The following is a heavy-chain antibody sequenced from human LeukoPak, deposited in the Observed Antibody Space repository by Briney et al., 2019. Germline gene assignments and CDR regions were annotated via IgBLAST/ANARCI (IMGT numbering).Heavy chain of an antibody. CDR1: GFTFSSYS. CDR3: ARRETGGPHTFDI. CDR2: ISSSSSYI. J-gene: IGHJ3*02. V-gene: IGHV3-21*01. Sequence: GGSLRLSCAASGFTFSSYSMNWVRQAPGKGLEWVSSISSSSSYIYYADSVKGRFTISRDNAKNSLYLQMNSLRAEDTAVYYCARRETGGPHTFDIWGQGTMVTVSS. D-gene: IGHD1-26*01.